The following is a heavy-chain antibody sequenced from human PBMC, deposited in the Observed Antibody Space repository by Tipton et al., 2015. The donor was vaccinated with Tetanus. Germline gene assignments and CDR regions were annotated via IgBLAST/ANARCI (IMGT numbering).Heavy chain of an antibody. V-gene: IGHV4-4*07. CDR3: ARDRGFTTYNYFDP. Sequence: GLVKPSETLSLTCTVSGDSISSNYWSWIRQPAGKGPEWIGRIYINGRNNYNPSLKSRVTMSIDTSKNQFSLNLRSVTAADTAVYYCARDRGFTTYNYFDPWGQGTQVTVSS. CDR2: IYINGRN. D-gene: IGHD3-22*01. CDR1: GDSISSNY. J-gene: IGHJ5*02.